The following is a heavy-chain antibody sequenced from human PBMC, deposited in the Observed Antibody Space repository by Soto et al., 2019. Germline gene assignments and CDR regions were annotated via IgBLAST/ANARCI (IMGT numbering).Heavy chain of an antibody. Sequence: SETLSLTCTVSGGSISYYYWNWIRQPPGKGLEWIGYIHYSGSINYNPALKSRVIISVDTSRNQFSLNVNSLTAADAAMYYCARGYDSSGYYREGYYYAMDVWGQGTTVTVS. CDR3: ARGYDSSGYYREGYYYAMDV. D-gene: IGHD3-22*01. J-gene: IGHJ6*02. CDR1: GGSISYYY. CDR2: IHYSGSI. V-gene: IGHV4-59*01.